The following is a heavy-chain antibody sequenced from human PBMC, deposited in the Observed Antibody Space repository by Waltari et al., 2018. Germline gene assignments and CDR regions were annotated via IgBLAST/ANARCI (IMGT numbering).Heavy chain of an antibody. J-gene: IGHJ3*02. Sequence: EVQLVESGGGLVQPGGSLRLSCTGSGFTFSTSWIHWVRQAPGKGLVCVSRLNGDGTSKIDADSVKGRFTISKDNARNTVYLQMNGLGAEDTALYYCARAGYLGALDIWGQGTMVIVSS. CDR2: LNGDGTSK. CDR3: ARAGYLGALDI. CDR1: GFTFSTSW. V-gene: IGHV3-74*01. D-gene: IGHD3-10*01.